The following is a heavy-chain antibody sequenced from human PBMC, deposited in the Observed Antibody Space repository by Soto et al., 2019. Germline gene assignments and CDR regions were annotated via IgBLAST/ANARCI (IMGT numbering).Heavy chain of an antibody. D-gene: IGHD1-1*01. J-gene: IGHJ4*02. CDR1: GFSFGNYV. V-gene: IGHV3-23*01. CDR3: TRGPRPSSIGTGAY. Sequence: EVQLLQSGGGLVQPGGSLRLSCAASGFSFGNYVMNWVRQAPGKGLEWVSGISDSGGSSSSADSVKGRFTVSRDNSKNTLYLQMDSLTGDDTAVYYCTRGPRPSSIGTGAYWGRGTQVTVSS. CDR2: ISDSGGSS.